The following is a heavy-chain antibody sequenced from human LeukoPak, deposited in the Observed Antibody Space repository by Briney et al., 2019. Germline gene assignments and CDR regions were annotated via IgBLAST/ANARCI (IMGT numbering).Heavy chain of an antibody. CDR2: LGWHSDSI. CDR3: AKGKRNDFRSGWGYGMDV. Sequence: PGGSLRLSCAASGFTFDDYAMHWVRRGPGKGLEWASGLGWHSDSIIYADSVKGRFTISRDNAKNSLYLQMNSLRPEDTGFYYCAKGKRNDFRSGWGYGMDVWGQGTTVTVSS. J-gene: IGHJ6*02. CDR1: GFTFDDYA. D-gene: IGHD3-3*01. V-gene: IGHV3-9*01.